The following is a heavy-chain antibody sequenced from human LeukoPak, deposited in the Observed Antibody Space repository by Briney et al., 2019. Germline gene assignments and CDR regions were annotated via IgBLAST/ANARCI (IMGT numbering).Heavy chain of an antibody. Sequence: KPSETLSLTCAVYGGSFSGYYWSWIRKPPGKGLEWIGSIYYSGSTYYNPSLKSRVTISVDTSKNQFSLKLSSVTAADTAVYYCARSPAKSRWLSYYYYYYKDVWGKGTTVTVSS. D-gene: IGHD5-24*01. CDR2: IYYSGST. V-gene: IGHV4-34*01. J-gene: IGHJ6*03. CDR3: ARSPAKSRWLSYYYYYYKDV. CDR1: GGSFSGYY.